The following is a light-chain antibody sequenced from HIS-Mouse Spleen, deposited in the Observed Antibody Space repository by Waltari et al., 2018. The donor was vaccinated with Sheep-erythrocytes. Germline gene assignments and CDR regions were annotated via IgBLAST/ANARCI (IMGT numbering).Light chain of an antibody. Sequence: DIHMTQSPSSLSASVGDRVNITCRASQSISSYLNWYQQKPGKAPKLLIYAASSLQSGVPSRFSGSGSGTDFTLTISSLQPEDFATYYCQQSYSTPPTFGGGTKVEIK. CDR3: QQSYSTPPT. V-gene: IGKV1-39*01. CDR1: QSISSY. CDR2: AAS. J-gene: IGKJ4*01.